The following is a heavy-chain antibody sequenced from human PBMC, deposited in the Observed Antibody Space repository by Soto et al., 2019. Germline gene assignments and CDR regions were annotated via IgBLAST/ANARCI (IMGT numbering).Heavy chain of an antibody. D-gene: IGHD6-19*01. Sequence: SETLSLTCAVYGGSFSGYYWSWIRQPPGTGLEWIGEINHSGSTNYNPSLKSRVTISVDTSKNQFSLKLSSVTAADTAVYYCASESNRAGAEGFDLWGQGPLVTGPS. CDR3: ASESNRAGAEGFDL. V-gene: IGHV4-34*01. CDR2: INHSGST. J-gene: IGHJ4*02. CDR1: GGSFSGYY.